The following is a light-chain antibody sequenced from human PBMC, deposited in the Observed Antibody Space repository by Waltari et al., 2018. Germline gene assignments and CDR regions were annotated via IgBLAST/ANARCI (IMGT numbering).Light chain of an antibody. V-gene: IGKV4-1*01. CDR1: VLQSCNNKNN. J-gene: IGKJ5*01. Sequence: VLQSCNNKNNLAWYQQKPVQPPKLLIYWASTRESGVPDRLSGSGSGTDFTLTISSLQAEDVAVYYCQQYYSTPPITFGQGTRLEIK. CDR2: WAS. CDR3: QQYYSTPPIT.